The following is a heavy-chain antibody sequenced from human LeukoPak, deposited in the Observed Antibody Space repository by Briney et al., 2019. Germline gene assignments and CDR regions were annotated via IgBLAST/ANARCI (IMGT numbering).Heavy chain of an antibody. D-gene: IGHD3-9*01. CDR1: GFTFSSYW. J-gene: IGHJ6*02. CDR2: INGDGRNI. Sequence: PGRSLRLSCVASGFTFSSYWMHWVRRDPRKGLVWVSLINGDGRNINYADSVRGRFTISRDNAKNTLYLQMNTLRVEDTAVYYCTRDLMDYDVSTGLHDNYMDVWGQGTTVTVSS. V-gene: IGHV3-74*01. CDR3: TRDLMDYDVSTGLHDNYMDV.